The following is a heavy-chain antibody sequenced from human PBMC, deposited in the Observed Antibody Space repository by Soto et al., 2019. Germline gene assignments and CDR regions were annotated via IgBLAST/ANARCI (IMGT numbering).Heavy chain of an antibody. CDR2: ISYDGSNK. CDR1: GFTFSSYA. V-gene: IGHV3-30-3*01. CDR3: ARDVLRYFDWLLFRCSYFDY. Sequence: GGSLRLSCAASGFTFSSYAMHWVRQAPGKGLEWVAVISYDGSNKYYADSVKGRFTISRDNSKNTLYLQMNSLRAEDTAVYYCARDVLRYFDWLLFRCSYFDYWGQGTLVTVSS. J-gene: IGHJ4*02. D-gene: IGHD3-9*01.